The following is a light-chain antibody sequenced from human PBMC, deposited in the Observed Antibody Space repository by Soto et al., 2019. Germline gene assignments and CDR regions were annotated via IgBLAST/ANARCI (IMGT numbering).Light chain of an antibody. CDR1: SSDVGAYNY. CDR2: DVS. Sequence: QSALTQPRSVSGSPGQSVTISCTGTSSDVGAYNYVSWYQHHPGKAPKVMIYDVSERPSGVPDRFSGSKSDNQASLTISGLQAEDEADYYCCSYAGSYSWVFGGGTKLIVL. V-gene: IGLV2-11*01. CDR3: CSYAGSYSWV. J-gene: IGLJ3*02.